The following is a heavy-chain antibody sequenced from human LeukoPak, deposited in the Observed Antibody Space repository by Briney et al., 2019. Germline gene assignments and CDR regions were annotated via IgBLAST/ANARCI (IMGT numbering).Heavy chain of an antibody. D-gene: IGHD2/OR15-2a*01. CDR2: LSSSGSRT. CDR3: AKNKGQLVPNYCMNV. Sequence: GGSLRLSCKASGFSLSTFAMSWVRRAPGKGLELVSTLSSSGSRTYYAESVKGRFTISRDTSMNTVFLQMNSLRGDDTAIYYCAKNKGQLVPNYCMNVWAKGTTVTV. J-gene: IGHJ6*03. CDR1: GFSLSTFA. V-gene: IGHV3-23*01.